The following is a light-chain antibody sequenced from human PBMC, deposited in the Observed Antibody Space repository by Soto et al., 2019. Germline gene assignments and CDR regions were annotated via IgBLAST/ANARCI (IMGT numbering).Light chain of an antibody. CDR2: DVS. CDR3: SSYTSSSNLYVG. V-gene: IGLV2-14*01. J-gene: IGLJ2*01. Sequence: QSALTQPASVSGSPGQSITISCTGTNSDIGGYNYVSWYQQHPGKAPKLMIYDVSNRPSGVSNRFSGSKSGNTASLTISGLQAEDEADYYCSSYTSSSNLYVGFGGGTKVTVL. CDR1: NSDIGGYNY.